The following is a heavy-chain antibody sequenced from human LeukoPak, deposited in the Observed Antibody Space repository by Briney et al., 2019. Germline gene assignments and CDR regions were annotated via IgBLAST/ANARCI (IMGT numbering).Heavy chain of an antibody. J-gene: IGHJ6*03. CDR2: IWYDGSNK. CDR1: GFTFSSYG. D-gene: IGHD3-10*01. Sequence: GGSLRLSCAASGFTFSSYGMHWVRQAPGKGLEWVAVIWYDGSNKYYADSVKGRFTISRDNSKNTLYLQMNSLRAEDTAVYYCARDRDSVYYYYMDVWGKGTTVTVSS. CDR3: ARDRDSVYYYYMDV. V-gene: IGHV3-33*01.